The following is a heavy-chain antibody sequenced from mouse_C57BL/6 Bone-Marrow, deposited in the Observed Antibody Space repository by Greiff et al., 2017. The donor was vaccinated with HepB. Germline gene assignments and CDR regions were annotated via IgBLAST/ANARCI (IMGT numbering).Heavy chain of an antibody. Sequence: EVQLQESGGGLVKPGGSLKLSCAASGFTFSSYAMSWVRQTPEKRLEWVATISDGGSYTYYPDNVKGRFSISRDNAKNNLYLQMSHLKSEDTAMYYCARGGYGAMDYWGQGTSVTVSS. CDR1: GFTFSSYA. D-gene: IGHD3-1*01. V-gene: IGHV5-4*01. CDR3: ARGGYGAMDY. J-gene: IGHJ4*01. CDR2: ISDGGSYT.